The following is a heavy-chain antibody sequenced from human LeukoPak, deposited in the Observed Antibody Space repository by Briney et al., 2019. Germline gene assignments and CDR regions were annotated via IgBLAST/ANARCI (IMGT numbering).Heavy chain of an antibody. V-gene: IGHV4-38-2*02. J-gene: IGHJ6*03. CDR2: IYRSGST. Sequence: RTSETLSLTCTVSGYSISSGYYWGWIRQPPGKGLEWIGSIYRSGSTYYNPSLKSRVTISVDTSKNQFSLRLSSVTAADTAVYYXXREKLHNYVWGTYRQDYYMDVWGKGTTVTVSS. D-gene: IGHD3-16*02. CDR3: XREKLHNYVWGTYRQDYYMDV. CDR1: GYSISSGYY.